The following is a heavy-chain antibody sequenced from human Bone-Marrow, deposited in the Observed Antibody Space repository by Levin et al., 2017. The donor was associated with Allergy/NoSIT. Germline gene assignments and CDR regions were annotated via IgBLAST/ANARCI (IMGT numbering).Heavy chain of an antibody. Sequence: SQTLSLTCTVSGGSISSYYWSWIRQPPGKGLEWIGYIYYSGSTNYNPSLKSRVTISVDTSKNQFSLKLSSVTAADTAVYYCARQIAAAGTIDYWGQGTLVTVSS. CDR1: GGSISSYY. V-gene: IGHV4-59*01. J-gene: IGHJ4*02. D-gene: IGHD6-13*01. CDR2: IYYSGST. CDR3: ARQIAAAGTIDY.